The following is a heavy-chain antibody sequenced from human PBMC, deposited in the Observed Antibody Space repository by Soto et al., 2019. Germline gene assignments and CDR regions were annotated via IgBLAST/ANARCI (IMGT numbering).Heavy chain of an antibody. Sequence: GGSLRLSCSASGFTFSSYAMHWVRQAPGKGLEYVSAISSNGGSTYYADSVKGRFTISRDNSKNTLCLQMSSLRAEDTAVYYCVKDKLLWFGEPRFDYWGQGTLVTVSS. CDR2: ISSNGGST. V-gene: IGHV3-64D*08. D-gene: IGHD3-10*01. CDR1: GFTFSSYA. CDR3: VKDKLLWFGEPRFDY. J-gene: IGHJ4*02.